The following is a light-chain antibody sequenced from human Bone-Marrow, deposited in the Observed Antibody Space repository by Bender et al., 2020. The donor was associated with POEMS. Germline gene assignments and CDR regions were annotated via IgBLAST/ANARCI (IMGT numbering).Light chain of an antibody. CDR3: CSYAGTYHPYI. CDR1: SSDVGGYGY. CDR2: DVN. V-gene: IGLV2-11*01. Sequence: QSALTQPRSVSGSHGQSVTISCTGTSSDVGGYGYVSWYQHHPGKAPKLMIYDVNKRPSGVPDRLSGSKSGNTASLTISGLQAEDEADYYCCSYAGTYHPYIFGTGTAVTVL. J-gene: IGLJ1*01.